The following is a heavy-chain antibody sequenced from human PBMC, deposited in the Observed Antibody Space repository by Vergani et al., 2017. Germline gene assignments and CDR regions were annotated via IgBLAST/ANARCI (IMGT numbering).Heavy chain of an antibody. CDR2: IYYSGST. J-gene: IGHJ4*02. CDR3: ATIGYRRWGYYFDY. CDR1: GASIRSSNYY. Sequence: QLQLQESGPGLVKPSATLSLTCSVSGASIRSSNYYWGWIRQPPGKGLEWIASIYYSGSTYYNPSLKSRVTMSLDSSKNQFSLKLTSVTAADTAVYYCATIGYRRWGYYFDYWGQGILVTVSS. D-gene: IGHD2-2*02. V-gene: IGHV4-39*01.